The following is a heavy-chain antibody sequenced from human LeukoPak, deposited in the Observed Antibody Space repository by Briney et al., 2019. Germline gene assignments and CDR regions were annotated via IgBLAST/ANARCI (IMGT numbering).Heavy chain of an antibody. Sequence: GGSLRLSCAASGFTVSSNYMSWVRQAPGKGLEWVSVIYSGGSTYYADSVKGRFTISRDNSKNSLYLQMNSLRDEDTAVYYCARDAQYYGSDEGDYWGQGTLVTVSS. V-gene: IGHV3-53*01. CDR1: GFTVSSNY. CDR2: IYSGGST. CDR3: ARDAQYYGSDEGDY. D-gene: IGHD3-10*01. J-gene: IGHJ4*02.